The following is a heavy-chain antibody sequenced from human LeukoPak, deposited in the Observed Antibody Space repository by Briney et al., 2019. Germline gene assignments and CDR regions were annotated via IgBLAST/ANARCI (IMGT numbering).Heavy chain of an antibody. J-gene: IGHJ4*02. CDR3: ARRSSGWYRPYFDY. Sequence: GSLRLSCAASGFTFSSYAMSWVRQPPGKGLEWIGGINHSGSTNYNPSLKSRVTISVDTSKNQFSLKLSSVTAADTAVYYCARRSSGWYRPYFDYWGQGTLVTVSS. D-gene: IGHD6-19*01. CDR2: INHSGST. CDR1: GFTFSSYA. V-gene: IGHV4-34*01.